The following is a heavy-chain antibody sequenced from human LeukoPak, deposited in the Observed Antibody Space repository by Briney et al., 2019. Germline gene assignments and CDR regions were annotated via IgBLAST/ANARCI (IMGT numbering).Heavy chain of an antibody. CDR3: ARDINLKSWDSSGYYFVN. Sequence: ASVKVSCKASGYTFTGYYMHWVRQAPGQGLEWMGWINPNSGGTNYAQKFQGRVTMTRDTSISTAYMELSRLRSDDTAVYYCARDINLKSWDSSGYYFVNWGQGTLVTVSS. V-gene: IGHV1-2*02. CDR1: GYTFTGYY. D-gene: IGHD3-22*01. J-gene: IGHJ4*02. CDR2: INPNSGGT.